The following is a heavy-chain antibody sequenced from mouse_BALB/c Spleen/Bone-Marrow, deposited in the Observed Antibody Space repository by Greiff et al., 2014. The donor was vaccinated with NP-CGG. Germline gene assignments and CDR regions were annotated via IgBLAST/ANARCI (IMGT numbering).Heavy chain of an antibody. CDR3: TRWGVYDYDGGFAY. J-gene: IGHJ3*01. CDR1: GYSSISYW. D-gene: IGHD2-4*01. CDR2: IYPGNSDA. Sequence: VPLKGAGTVLARPGASGEKSCKASGYSSISYWVHWGKKRAGQGLEWIGAIYPGNSDARYNQKFKGKAKLTAVTSASTAYMELISLTNEDSAVYYCTRWGVYDYDGGFAYWGQGTLVTVSA. V-gene: IGHV1-5*01.